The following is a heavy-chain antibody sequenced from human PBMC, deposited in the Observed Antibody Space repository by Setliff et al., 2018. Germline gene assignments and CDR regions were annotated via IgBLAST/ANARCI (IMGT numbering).Heavy chain of an antibody. Sequence: SETLSLTCTVSGGSISNYYWSWIRQPAGKGLEWIGRIYTSGSTNYNPSLKSRVTMSVDTSKNQFSLKLSSATAADTAVYYCARKGVSALSGAFDMWGQGTMVTVSS. CDR1: GGSISNYY. CDR2: IYTSGST. D-gene: IGHD1-26*01. J-gene: IGHJ3*02. CDR3: ARKGVSALSGAFDM. V-gene: IGHV4-4*07.